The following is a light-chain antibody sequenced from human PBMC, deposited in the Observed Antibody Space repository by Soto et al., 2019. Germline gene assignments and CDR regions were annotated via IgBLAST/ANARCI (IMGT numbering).Light chain of an antibody. CDR1: QSISNS. J-gene: IGKJ4*01. Sequence: IVLTQSPATLSLSPGERETLSCKASQSISNSLGWFQQKPGQAPRLLIDDASNRATGIPARFTGSGSGSDFTLTISSLEPEDFGVYYCRQRYNWPLTFGGGTKVDIK. CDR3: RQRYNWPLT. V-gene: IGKV3-11*01. CDR2: DAS.